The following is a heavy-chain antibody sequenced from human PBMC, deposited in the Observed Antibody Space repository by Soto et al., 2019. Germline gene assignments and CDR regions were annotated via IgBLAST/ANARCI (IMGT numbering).Heavy chain of an antibody. CDR2: IIPIFGTA. V-gene: IGHV1-69*13. CDR1: GGTFSSYA. D-gene: IGHD3-22*01. CDR3: AREESYSGYYPHDAFDI. J-gene: IGHJ3*02. Sequence: SVKVSCKASGGTFSSYAISWVRQAPGQGLEWMGGIIPIFGTANYAQKFQGRVTITADESTSTAYMELSSLRSEDTAVYYCAREESYSGYYPHDAFDIWGQGTMATVSS.